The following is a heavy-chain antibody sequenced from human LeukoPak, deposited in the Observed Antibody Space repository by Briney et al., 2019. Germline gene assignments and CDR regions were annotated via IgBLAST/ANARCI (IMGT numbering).Heavy chain of an antibody. CDR1: GSTFSSYG. V-gene: IGHV3-30*02. J-gene: IGHJ4*02. Sequence: PGGSLRLSCAASGSTFSSYGMHWVRQAPGKGLEWVAFIRYDGSNKYYADSVKGRFTISRDNSKNTLCLQMNSLRAEDTAVYYCAKEIWPTVTTPGHTHFDYWGQGTLVTVSS. CDR3: AKEIWPTVTTPGHTHFDY. D-gene: IGHD4-17*01. CDR2: IRYDGSNK.